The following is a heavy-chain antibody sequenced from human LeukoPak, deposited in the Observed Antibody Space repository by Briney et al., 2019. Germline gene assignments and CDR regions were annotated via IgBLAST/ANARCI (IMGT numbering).Heavy chain of an antibody. D-gene: IGHD5-24*01. CDR3: ARDAGKRWLQQGYYFDS. J-gene: IGHJ4*02. V-gene: IGHV1-18*04. CDR1: EYTFTSYY. CDR2: ITPYNGNT. Sequence: ASVKVSCKASEYTFTSYYIHWLRQPPGQGLEWMAWITPYNGNTKYGQKFQGRVTMTTDTSTSTAYMELRSLRSDDTAVYYCARDAGKRWLQQGYYFDSWGQGTLVSVSS.